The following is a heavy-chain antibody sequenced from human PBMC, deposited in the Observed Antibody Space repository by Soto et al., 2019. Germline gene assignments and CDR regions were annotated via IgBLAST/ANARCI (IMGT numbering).Heavy chain of an antibody. V-gene: IGHV3-30*18. J-gene: IGHJ5*02. Sequence: QVQLVESGGGVVQPGRSLRLSCAASGFTFSSYGMHWVRQAAGKGLEWVAVISYDGSNKYYADSVKGRFTISRDNSKNTLYLQMNSLRAEDTAVYYCAKEGAAAAPNWFDPWGQGTLVTVSS. D-gene: IGHD6-13*01. CDR2: ISYDGSNK. CDR1: GFTFSSYG. CDR3: AKEGAAAAPNWFDP.